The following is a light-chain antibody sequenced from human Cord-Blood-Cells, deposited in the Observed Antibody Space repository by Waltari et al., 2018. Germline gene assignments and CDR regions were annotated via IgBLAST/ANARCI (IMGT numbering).Light chain of an antibody. CDR1: QSISSY. CDR3: QQSYSTPYT. J-gene: IGKJ2*01. V-gene: IGKV1-39*01. Sequence: DIQMTQSPSSLSASVGDRVTITCRSSQSISSYLNWSQQKPGKAPKLLLYAASSLQSGVPSRFSGSGSGTDFTLTISSLQPEDFATYYCQQSYSTPYTFGQGTKLEIK. CDR2: AAS.